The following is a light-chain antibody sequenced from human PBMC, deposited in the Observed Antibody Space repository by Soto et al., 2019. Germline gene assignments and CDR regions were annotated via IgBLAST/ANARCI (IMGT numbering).Light chain of an antibody. V-gene: IGKV1-16*01. J-gene: IGKJ1*01. CDR2: DAT. CDR1: QNIYNY. Sequence: DIQMTQSPSSLSASVGDRVTITCQASQNIYNYLNWYQQKPGKAPKVLIYDATRLQSGVPSRFSGSGSGTEFTLTISSLQPDYFATYYCQHYKSYSVGQGTKVDIK. CDR3: QHYKSYS.